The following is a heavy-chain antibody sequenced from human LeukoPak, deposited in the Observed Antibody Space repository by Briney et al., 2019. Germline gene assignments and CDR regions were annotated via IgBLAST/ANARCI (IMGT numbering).Heavy chain of an antibody. Sequence: SVKVSCKASVGTFSSYAISWVRQAPGQGLEWMGGIIPIFGTAHYAQQFQDRVTITADKSTSTAYMELSNLRSEDTAVYYCARGYDILTGYEDDAFDIWGQGTMVTVSS. CDR2: IIPIFGTA. J-gene: IGHJ3*02. V-gene: IGHV1-69*06. CDR3: ARGYDILTGYEDDAFDI. D-gene: IGHD3-9*01. CDR1: VGTFSSYA.